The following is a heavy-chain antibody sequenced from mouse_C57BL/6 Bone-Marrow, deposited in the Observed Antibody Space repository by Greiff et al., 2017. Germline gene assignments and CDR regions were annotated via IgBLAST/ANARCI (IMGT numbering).Heavy chain of an antibody. J-gene: IGHJ2*01. CDR3: ARGWFIFDY. V-gene: IGHV1-82*01. Sequence: VKLMESGPELVKPGASVKISCKASGYAFSSSWMNWVKQRPGKGLEWIGGIYPGDGDTNYNGKFKGKATLTADKSSSTAYMQRSSLTSEDSAVYFCARGWFIFDYWGQGTTLTVSS. CDR1: GYAFSSSW. CDR2: IYPGDGDT. D-gene: IGHD1-1*02.